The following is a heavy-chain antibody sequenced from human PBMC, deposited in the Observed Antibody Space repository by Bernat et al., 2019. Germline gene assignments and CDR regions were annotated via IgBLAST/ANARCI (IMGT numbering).Heavy chain of an antibody. D-gene: IGHD6-19*01. CDR1: GYSFTSYW. Sequence: EVQLVQSGAEVKKPGESLKISCKGSGYSFTSYWIGWVRQMPGKGLEWMGIIYPGDSDTRYSPSFQGQVTISADKSISTAYLQWSSLKASDTAMYYCVRQTFSSGWYGGYDYWGQGTLVTVSS. V-gene: IGHV5-51*01. J-gene: IGHJ4*02. CDR2: IYPGDSDT. CDR3: VRQTFSSGWYGGYDY.